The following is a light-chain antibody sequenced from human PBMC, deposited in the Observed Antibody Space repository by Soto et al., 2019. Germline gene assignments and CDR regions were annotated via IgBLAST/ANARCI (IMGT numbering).Light chain of an antibody. Sequence: IVLTQSPVTLSLSPGERATLSCRASRSVSSSYLAWYQQKPVQAPRLRIYDASIRATGIPDRFSGSGSGADFTLTISRLEPEDFAVYYCQQYGISPQTFGQGTELEIK. J-gene: IGKJ2*01. CDR3: QQYGISPQT. CDR2: DAS. V-gene: IGKV3-20*01. CDR1: RSVSSSY.